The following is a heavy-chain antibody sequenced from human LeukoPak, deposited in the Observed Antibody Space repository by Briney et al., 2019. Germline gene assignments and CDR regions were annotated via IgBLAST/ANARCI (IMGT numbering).Heavy chain of an antibody. CDR3: AKDHAPRNWNLGYMDV. V-gene: IGHV3-9*03. CDR2: ISWNSGSI. Sequence: ALRLSCAASGFTFDDYAMHWVRQAPGKGLEWVSGISWNSGSIGYADSVKGRFTISRDNAKNSLYLQMNSLRAEDMALYYCAKDHAPRNWNLGYMDVWGKGTTVTVSS. J-gene: IGHJ6*03. CDR1: GFTFDDYA. D-gene: IGHD1-20*01.